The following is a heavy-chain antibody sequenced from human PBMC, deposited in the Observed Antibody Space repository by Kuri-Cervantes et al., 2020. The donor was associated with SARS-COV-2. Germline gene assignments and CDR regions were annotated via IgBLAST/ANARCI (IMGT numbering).Heavy chain of an antibody. V-gene: IGHV3-30*18. CDR2: ISYDGSNK. CDR1: GFTFSSYG. Sequence: LSLTCAASGFTFSSYGMHWVRQAPGKGLEWVAVISYDGSNKYYADSVKGRFTISRDNSKNTLYLQMNSLRAEDTAVYYCAKGDYCSSTSCYSYYYYYGMDVWGQGTTVTVSS. CDR3: AKGDYCSSTSCYSYYYYYGMDV. J-gene: IGHJ6*02. D-gene: IGHD2-2*01.